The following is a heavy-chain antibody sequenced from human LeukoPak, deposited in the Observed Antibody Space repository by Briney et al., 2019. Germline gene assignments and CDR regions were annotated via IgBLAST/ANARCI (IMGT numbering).Heavy chain of an antibody. Sequence: GGSLRLSCTTSGFAFDDFAMSWVRQPAGKGLEWVGFIRRRAYGGAAECAASVKGRFIISRDDSKGIAYLQMNSLKTEDTAVYYCSRNGLVDFDYWGQGSRVIVSP. CDR2: IRRRAYGGAA. CDR3: SRNGLVDFDY. CDR1: GFAFDDFA. V-gene: IGHV3-49*04. J-gene: IGHJ4*02.